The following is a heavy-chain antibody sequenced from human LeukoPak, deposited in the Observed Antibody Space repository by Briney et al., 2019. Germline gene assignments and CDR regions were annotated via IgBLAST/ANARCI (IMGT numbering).Heavy chain of an antibody. CDR2: IYYSGST. CDR3: ARLSDYYDS. V-gene: IGHV4-59*08. J-gene: IGHJ4*02. Sequence: SETLSLTCTVSGGSISSYYWSWIRLPPGKGLEWIGYIYYSGSTNYNPSLKSRVTISVDTSKNQFSLKLSSVTAADTAVYYCARLSDYYDSWGQGTLVTVSS. D-gene: IGHD3-22*01. CDR1: GGSISSYY.